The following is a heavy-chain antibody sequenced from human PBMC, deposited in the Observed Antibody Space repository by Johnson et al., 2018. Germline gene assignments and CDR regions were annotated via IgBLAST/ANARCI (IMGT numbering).Heavy chain of an antibody. V-gene: IGHV3-23*04. Sequence: VQLVQSGGGLVQPGGSLRLSCAASGITVITYAMSWVRQAPGKGLEWISAVSGGGETTYYTDSVKGRFTISRDHSKNTLYLQMNSLRADDTAVYYCAAPGCQSTGWYWEFAYWGQGTLVAVSS. CDR2: VSGGGETT. CDR3: AAPGCQSTGWYWEFAY. CDR1: GITVITYA. D-gene: IGHD6-19*01. J-gene: IGHJ4*02.